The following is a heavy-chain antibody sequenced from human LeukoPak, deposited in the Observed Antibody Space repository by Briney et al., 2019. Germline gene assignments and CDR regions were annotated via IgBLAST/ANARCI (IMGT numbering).Heavy chain of an antibody. CDR2: FDPEDGET. J-gene: IGHJ4*02. V-gene: IGHV1-24*01. Sequence: ASVKVSCKVSGYTLTELSMHWVRQAPGKGLEWMGGFDPEDGETIYAQKFQGRVTMAEDTSTDTAYMELSSLRSEDTAVYYCARDFGSSSWYHRTHYFDYWGQGTLVTVSS. D-gene: IGHD6-13*01. CDR3: ARDFGSSSWYHRTHYFDY. CDR1: GYTLTELS.